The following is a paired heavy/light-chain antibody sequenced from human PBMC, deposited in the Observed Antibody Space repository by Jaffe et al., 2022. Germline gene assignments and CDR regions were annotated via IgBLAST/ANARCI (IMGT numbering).Heavy chain of an antibody. CDR1: GYSFTTYW. Sequence: EVQLVQSGAEVKKSGESLKISCKASGYSFTTYWIGWVRQMPGKGLEWMGIIYPGDSDTRYSPSFQGQVTISADKSITTAYLRWNSLKASDTAMYYCARGAVAGTFSVFDIWGQGTMVTVSS. CDR2: IYPGDSDT. CDR3: ARGAVAGTFSVFDI. D-gene: IGHD6-19*01. J-gene: IGHJ3*02. V-gene: IGHV5-51*03.
Light chain of an antibody. CDR1: QSVRSNY. Sequence: EIVLTQSPGTLSLSPGERATLSCRASQSVRSNYLGWYQQKPGQAPRLLIYGASSRATGIPDRFSGSGSGTDFTLTISRLEPEDFAVYYCQQYGSSPWTFGQGTKVEIK. V-gene: IGKV3-20*01. CDR2: GAS. CDR3: QQYGSSPWT. J-gene: IGKJ1*01.